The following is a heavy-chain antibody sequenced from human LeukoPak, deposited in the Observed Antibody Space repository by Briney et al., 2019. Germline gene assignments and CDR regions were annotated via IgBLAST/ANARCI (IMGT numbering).Heavy chain of an antibody. CDR2: IYDSGST. D-gene: IGHD4-17*01. Sequence: PSETLSLTCTVSGGSIRSSYYYWGWIRQPPGKGLEWIGSIYDSGSTYYNPSLKSRVTISVDTSKNQFSLKLSSVTAADTAVYYCARAGTTVTTLSRLAFDIWGQGTMVTVSS. CDR3: ARAGTTVTTLSRLAFDI. V-gene: IGHV4-39*07. CDR1: GGSIRSSYYY. J-gene: IGHJ3*02.